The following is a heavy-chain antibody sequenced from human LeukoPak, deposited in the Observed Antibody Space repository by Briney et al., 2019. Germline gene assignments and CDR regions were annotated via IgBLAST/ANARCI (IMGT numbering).Heavy chain of an antibody. CDR1: GFTFSNYW. D-gene: IGHD3-3*01. CDR2: INSDGINT. V-gene: IGHV3-74*01. Sequence: GGSLRLSCAASGFTFSNYWMHWVRQAPGKGLVWVSRINSDGINTSYADSVKGRFTISRDNAKNSLYLQMNSLRAEDTAVYYCARDGDFWSGGNAFDIWGQGTMVTVSS. CDR3: ARDGDFWSGGNAFDI. J-gene: IGHJ3*02.